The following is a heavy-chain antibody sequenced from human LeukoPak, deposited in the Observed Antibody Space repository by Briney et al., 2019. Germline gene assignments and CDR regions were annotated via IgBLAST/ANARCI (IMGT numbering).Heavy chain of an antibody. CDR1: GYTFGGYY. Sequence: ASVEVSCKTSGYTFGGYYIQWVRQAPGQGLEWMGWINPNSGATKYAQKSQGRVTLTRDTSINTAYMELSSLNINDTAVYYCARLRDYSASWRGSASRYWGQGTLVTVSS. D-gene: IGHD4-11*01. CDR3: ARLRDYSASWRGSASRY. V-gene: IGHV1-2*02. CDR2: INPNSGAT. J-gene: IGHJ4*02.